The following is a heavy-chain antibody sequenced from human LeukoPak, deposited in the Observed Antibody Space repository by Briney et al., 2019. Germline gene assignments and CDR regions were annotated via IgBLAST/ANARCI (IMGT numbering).Heavy chain of an antibody. Sequence: SQTLSLTCTVSGGSISSGSYYWSWIRPPAGKGLEWIGRIYSSGTTNYNPSLKSRATISVDTSKNQFSLRLISVTAADTAVYYCARDLYCSGGSCYGSWSDPWGQGTLVTVSS. J-gene: IGHJ5*02. CDR2: IYSSGTT. D-gene: IGHD2-15*01. V-gene: IGHV4-61*02. CDR3: ARDLYCSGGSCYGSWSDP. CDR1: GGSISSGSYY.